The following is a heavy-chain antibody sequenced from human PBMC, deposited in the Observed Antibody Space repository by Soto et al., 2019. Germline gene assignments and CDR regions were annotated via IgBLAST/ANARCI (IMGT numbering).Heavy chain of an antibody. J-gene: IGHJ3*02. CDR2: ISSSSSYI. CDR3: ARVYPLTMVRGVIGAFDI. Sequence: GGSLRLSCAASGFTFSSYSMNWVRQAPGKGLEWVSSISSSSSYIYYADSVKGRFTISRDNAKNSLYLQMNSLRAEDTAVYYCARVYPLTMVRGVIGAFDIWGQGTMVTVSS. D-gene: IGHD3-10*01. CDR1: GFTFSSYS. V-gene: IGHV3-21*01.